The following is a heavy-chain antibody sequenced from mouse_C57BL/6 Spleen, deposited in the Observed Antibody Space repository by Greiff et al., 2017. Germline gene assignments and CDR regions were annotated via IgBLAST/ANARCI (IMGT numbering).Heavy chain of an antibody. V-gene: IGHV1-74*01. D-gene: IGHD2-5*01. CDR2: IHPSDSDT. CDR3: APEGHDSKTGYYAMDY. CDR1: GYTFTSYW. J-gene: IGHJ4*01. Sequence: QVQLQQPGAELVKPGASVKVSCKASGYTFTSYWMHWVKQRPGQGLEWIGRIHPSDSDTNYNQKFKGKATLTVDKSSSTAYMQLSSLTSEDSAVYYCAPEGHDSKTGYYAMDYWGQGTSVTVSS.